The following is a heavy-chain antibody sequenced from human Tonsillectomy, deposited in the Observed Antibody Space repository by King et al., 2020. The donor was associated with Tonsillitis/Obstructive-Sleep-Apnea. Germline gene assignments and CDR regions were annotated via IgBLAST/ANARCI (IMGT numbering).Heavy chain of an antibody. Sequence: EVQLVESGGGLVQPGGSLRLSCAASGFTFSSYSMNGVRQAPGKGLEWVLYIISSSSTIYFADSWKGRFTISRDNAKNSLYLQMNSLRDEDTAVYYCARDQRYYDILTGYSPDAFDIWGQGTMVTVSS. CDR2: IISSSSTI. J-gene: IGHJ3*02. D-gene: IGHD3-9*01. CDR3: ARDQRYYDILTGYSPDAFDI. V-gene: IGHV3-48*02. CDR1: GFTFSSYS.